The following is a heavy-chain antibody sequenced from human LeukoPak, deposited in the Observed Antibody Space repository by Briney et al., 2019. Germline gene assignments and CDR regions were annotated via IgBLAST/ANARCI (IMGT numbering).Heavy chain of an antibody. CDR3: ASKYSNYGRGY. V-gene: IGHV4-30-4*01. CDR2: IYYSGRT. D-gene: IGHD4-11*01. CDR1: GGSISSGDYY. Sequence: SETLSLTCTVSGGSISSGDYYWSWIRQPPGKGLEWVGYIYYSGRTYYNPSLKSRVTIPVDTSKNQFSLKLSSVTAADTAVYYCASKYSNYGRGYWGQGTLVTVSS. J-gene: IGHJ4*02.